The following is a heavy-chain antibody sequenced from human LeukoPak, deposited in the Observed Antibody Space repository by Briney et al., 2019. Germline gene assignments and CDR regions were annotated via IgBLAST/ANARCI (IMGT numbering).Heavy chain of an antibody. Sequence: GGSLRLSCAASGFTFSSYSMYWVRQAPGKGLEWVSSISSSSSYIYYADSVKGRFTISRDNAKNSLYLQMNSLRAEDTAVYYCARDYYDSSGYYYLADYWGQGTLVTVSS. J-gene: IGHJ4*02. CDR1: GFTFSSYS. CDR3: ARDYYDSSGYYYLADY. D-gene: IGHD3-22*01. V-gene: IGHV3-21*01. CDR2: ISSSSSYI.